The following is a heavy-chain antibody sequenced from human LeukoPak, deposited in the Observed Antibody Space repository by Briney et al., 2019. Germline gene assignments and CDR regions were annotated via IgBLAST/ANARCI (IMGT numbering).Heavy chain of an antibody. CDR1: GFTFSSYW. CDR3: ARGDSSGYYQPDY. Sequence: GGSLRLSCAASGFTFSSYWMHWVRQAPGKGLFWVSRIISDASSTLYTDSVQGRFPIHRDHAKNTLYLQTNSLRAEDPAVYYCARGDSSGYYQPDYWGQGTLVTVSS. D-gene: IGHD3-22*01. V-gene: IGHV3-74*01. CDR2: IISDASST. J-gene: IGHJ4*02.